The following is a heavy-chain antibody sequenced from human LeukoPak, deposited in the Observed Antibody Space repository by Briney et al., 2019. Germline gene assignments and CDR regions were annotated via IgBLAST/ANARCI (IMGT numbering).Heavy chain of an antibody. CDR2: IYYSGST. D-gene: IGHD3-10*01. CDR3: AREYYGSGSYSDY. J-gene: IGHJ4*02. CDR1: GGSISSSSYY. Sequence: SETLSLTCTVSGGSISSSSYYWGWIRQLPGKGLEWIGSIYYSGSTYYNPSLKSRVTISVDTSKNQFSLKLSSVTAADTAVYYCAREYYGSGSYSDYWGQGTLVTVSS. V-gene: IGHV4-39*07.